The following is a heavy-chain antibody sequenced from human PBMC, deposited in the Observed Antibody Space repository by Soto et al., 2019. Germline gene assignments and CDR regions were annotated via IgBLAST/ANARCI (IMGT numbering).Heavy chain of an antibody. V-gene: IGHV4-59*01. CDR3: ARAASIDYGDYVYNWFDP. J-gene: IGHJ5*02. D-gene: IGHD4-17*01. Sequence: QVQLQESGPGLVKPSETLSLTCTVSGGSISSYYWSWIRQPPGKGLEWIGYIYYSGSTNYNPSLKSRVTISVDTSKNQFSLKLSSVTAVDTAVYYCARAASIDYGDYVYNWFDPWGQGTLVTVSS. CDR1: GGSISSYY. CDR2: IYYSGST.